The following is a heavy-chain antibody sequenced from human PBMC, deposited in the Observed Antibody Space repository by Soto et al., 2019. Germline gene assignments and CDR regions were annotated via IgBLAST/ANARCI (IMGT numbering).Heavy chain of an antibody. V-gene: IGHV1-24*01. CDR3: ALLVPAAISFDY. CDR2: FDPEDGET. Sequence: ASVKVSCKVSGYTLTELSMHWVRQAPGKGLEWMGGFDPEDGETIYAQKFQGRVTMTEDTSTDTAYMELSSLRSEDTAVYYCALLVPAAISFDYWGQGTLVTVSS. D-gene: IGHD2-2*02. CDR1: GYTLTELS. J-gene: IGHJ4*02.